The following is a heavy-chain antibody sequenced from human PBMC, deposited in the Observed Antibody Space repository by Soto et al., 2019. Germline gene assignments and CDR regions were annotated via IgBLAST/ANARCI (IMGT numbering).Heavy chain of an antibody. CDR2: IYYSGAT. D-gene: IGHD1-26*01. Sequence: QVQLQESGPGLVKPSQTLSLTCSVSGGSISSGDYYWSWIRQHPGKGLEWIGYIYYSGATNYNPSLESRVTISVDTPKSQFSLTLTSVTPADTAVYYCAKAGSYSGSSGRVDYWGQGILVTVSS. J-gene: IGHJ4*02. CDR1: GGSISSGDYY. V-gene: IGHV4-31*03. CDR3: AKAGSYSGSSGRVDY.